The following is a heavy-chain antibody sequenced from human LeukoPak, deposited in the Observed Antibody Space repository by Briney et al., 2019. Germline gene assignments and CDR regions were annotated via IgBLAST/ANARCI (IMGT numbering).Heavy chain of an antibody. J-gene: IGHJ4*01. D-gene: IGHD4-17*01. CDR3: ARFGRLRDCFDY. CDR2: IYYSEST. CDR1: GDSFRTSPYY. Sequence: KTSETLSLTCTVSGDSFRTSPYYWGWIRQTPGKGLEWIGSIYYSESTYYNPSLKSRVTISIDTSKYQFSLRLSSVTAADTAVYYCARFGRLRDCFDYCSQGTLVTVSS. V-gene: IGHV4-39*01.